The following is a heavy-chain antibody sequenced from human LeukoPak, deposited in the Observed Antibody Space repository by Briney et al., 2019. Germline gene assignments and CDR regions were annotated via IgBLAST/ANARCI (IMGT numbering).Heavy chain of an antibody. Sequence: SVKVSCKASGGTFSSYAISWVQQAPGQGLEWMGGIIPIFGTANYAQKFQGRVTITTDESTSTAYMELSSLRSEDTAVYYCASRRMRDGYSLNWGQGTLVTVSS. CDR3: ASRRMRDGYSLN. V-gene: IGHV1-69*05. CDR1: GGTFSSYA. CDR2: IIPIFGTA. J-gene: IGHJ4*02. D-gene: IGHD5-24*01.